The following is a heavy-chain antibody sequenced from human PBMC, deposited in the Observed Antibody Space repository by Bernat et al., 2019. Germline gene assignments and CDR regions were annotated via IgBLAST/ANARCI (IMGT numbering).Heavy chain of an antibody. CDR1: GGSFSGYY. Sequence: VQLQQWGAGLLKPSETLSLTCAVYGGSFSGYYWSWIRQPPGKGLEWVANIKEDGSEKYYVDSVKGRFTISRDNAKNSLYLQVNSLRDEDTAVYYCARELVVGVAEYFQDWGQGTLVTVSS. V-gene: IGHV3-7*03. CDR3: ARELVVGVAEYFQD. J-gene: IGHJ1*01. CDR2: IKEDGSEK. D-gene: IGHD2-15*01.